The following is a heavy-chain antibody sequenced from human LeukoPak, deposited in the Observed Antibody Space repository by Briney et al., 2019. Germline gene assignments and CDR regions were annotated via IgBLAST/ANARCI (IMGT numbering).Heavy chain of an antibody. J-gene: IGHJ5*02. Sequence: PGGSLRLSCAASGFTFSSYAMHWVRQAPGKGLEWVAVISYDGSNKYYADSVKGRFTISRDNSKNTLYLQMNSLRAEDTAVYYCAREVFEYWFDPWGQGTLVTVSS. CDR1: GFTFSSYA. V-gene: IGHV3-30-3*01. CDR2: ISYDGSNK. CDR3: AREVFEYWFDP. D-gene: IGHD2-21*01.